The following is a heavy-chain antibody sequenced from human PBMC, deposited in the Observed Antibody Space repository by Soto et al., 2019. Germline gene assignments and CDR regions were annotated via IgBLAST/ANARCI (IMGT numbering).Heavy chain of an antibody. CDR1: GYTFTGYG. CDR2: ISAYNGNT. CDR3: ARDSSSSPKYYYYYGMDV. V-gene: IGHV1-18*01. Sequence: SSVKVSCKASGYTFTGYGISWVRQAPGQGLEWMGWISAYNGNTNYAQKLQGRVTMTTDTSTSTAYMELRSLRSDDTAVYYCARDSSSSPKYYYYYGMDVWCQGTTGTGSS. D-gene: IGHD6-6*01. J-gene: IGHJ6*02.